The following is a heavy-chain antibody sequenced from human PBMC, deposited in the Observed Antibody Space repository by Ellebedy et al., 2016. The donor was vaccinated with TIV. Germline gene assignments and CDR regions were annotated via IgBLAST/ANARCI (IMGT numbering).Heavy chain of an antibody. J-gene: IGHJ5*02. CDR3: ARVPGSFSLNWFDP. CDR1: GFTFSSYS. Sequence: GESLKISXAASGFTFSSYSMNWVRQAPGKGLEWVSYISSSSTIYYADSVKGRFTISRDNAKNPLYLQMNSLRDEDTAVYYCARVPGSFSLNWFDPWGQGTLVTVSS. CDR2: ISSSSTI. V-gene: IGHV3-48*02. D-gene: IGHD3-10*01.